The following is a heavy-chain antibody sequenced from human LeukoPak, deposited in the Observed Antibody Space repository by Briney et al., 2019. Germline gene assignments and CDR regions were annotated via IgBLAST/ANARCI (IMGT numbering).Heavy chain of an antibody. D-gene: IGHD5-18*01. CDR1: GNTFTNYG. Sequence: ASVKVSCKAYGNTFTNYGISWVRQAPGQRLEWMAWISVDGGDPHFAQKLQGRVTMTTDTSTSTAYMELRSLRSDDTAVYHCARDQDTAMVGSSDFDYWGQGTLVTVSS. J-gene: IGHJ4*02. CDR3: ARDQDTAMVGSSDFDY. CDR2: ISVDGGDP. V-gene: IGHV1-18*01.